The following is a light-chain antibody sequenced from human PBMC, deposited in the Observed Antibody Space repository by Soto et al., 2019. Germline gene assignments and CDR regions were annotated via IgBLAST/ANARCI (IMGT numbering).Light chain of an antibody. Sequence: DIQMTQSPSSLSASVGDRVTITCRASQDISVYLAWYQQKPGKVPKLLIYSASTLQSGVPSRFSGSGSGTDFTLTISSLQPEDFATYYCQQYYSYPLTFGGGTKVEIK. CDR1: QDISVY. CDR3: QQYYSYPLT. J-gene: IGKJ4*01. CDR2: SAS. V-gene: IGKV1-27*01.